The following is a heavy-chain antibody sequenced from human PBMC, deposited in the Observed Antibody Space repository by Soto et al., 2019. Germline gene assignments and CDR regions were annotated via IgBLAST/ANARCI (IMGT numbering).Heavy chain of an antibody. V-gene: IGHV1-69*19. D-gene: IGHD3-10*01. J-gene: IGHJ4*02. CDR3: AREVQVHTPAFVY. CDR1: GGTFNTYA. CDR2: ISPMFGAA. Sequence: QVQLVQSGAEMKKPGSSVKVSCQSSGGTFNTYAMNWVRQAPGQGPEWMGDISPMFGAANYAPKLQGRVTITADESTGTSYMPLSSLTSEDTALYFSAREVQVHTPAFVYWGQGTLVTVSS.